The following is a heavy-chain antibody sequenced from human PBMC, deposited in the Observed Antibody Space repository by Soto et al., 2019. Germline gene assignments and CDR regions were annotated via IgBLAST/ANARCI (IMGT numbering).Heavy chain of an antibody. CDR2: ISGSGGST. Sequence: GSLSLSFAASGFTFSSYAMSWVRQSPGKGLEWVSAISGSGGSTYYAESVKGRFTISRDNSKNTLYLQMNSLRAEDTAVYYCARDSHVGSGWQLTADYWGQGTLVTVSS. V-gene: IGHV3-23*01. CDR1: GFTFSSYA. D-gene: IGHD6-19*01. CDR3: ARDSHVGSGWQLTADY. J-gene: IGHJ4*02.